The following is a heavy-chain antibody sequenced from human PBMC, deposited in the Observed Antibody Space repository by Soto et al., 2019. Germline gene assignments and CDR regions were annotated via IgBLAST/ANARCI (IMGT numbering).Heavy chain of an antibody. Sequence: GASVKVSCKASGYTFTSYGISWVRQAPGQGLEWMGWISAYNGNTNYAQKLQGRVTMTTDTSTSTAYMELRSLRSDDTAVYYCARERVLVLHFPQNFDYWGQGTLVTVSS. CDR1: GYTFTSYG. J-gene: IGHJ4*02. D-gene: IGHD6-6*01. CDR2: ISAYNGNT. V-gene: IGHV1-18*01. CDR3: ARERVLVLHFPQNFDY.